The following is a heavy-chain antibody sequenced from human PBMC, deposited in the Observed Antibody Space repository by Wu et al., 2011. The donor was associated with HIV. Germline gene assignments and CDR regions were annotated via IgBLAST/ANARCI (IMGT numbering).Heavy chain of an antibody. CDR1: GYTFVDYY. J-gene: IGHJ6*02. V-gene: IGHV1-69-2*01. Sequence: EVQLVQSGAEVRKPGATVKISCKVSGYTFVDYYLHWVQQAPGKGLEWMGFLDPEDGETIYAEEFQGRVTITADTSRDTAYMELSSLRSEDTAVYYCAXDRGPATLADPDIVVVVAAHYYYYGMDVWGQGTTVTV. CDR2: LDPEDGET. CDR3: AXDRGPATLADPDIVVVVAAHYYYYGMDV. D-gene: IGHD2-15*01.